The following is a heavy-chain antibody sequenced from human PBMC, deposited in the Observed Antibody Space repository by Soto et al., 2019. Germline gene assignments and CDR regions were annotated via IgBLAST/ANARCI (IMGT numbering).Heavy chain of an antibody. V-gene: IGHV5-51*01. CDR2: IYPGDSDT. CDR1: GYSFASHW. Sequence: AGESLKISCKGSGYSFASHWVSWVRQMPEKGLEWIETIYPGDSDTKYSSAFRGHVTISADTSVSTAYLQWRSLEATDSAIYYCARYSGSYWHYLDFWGQGTLVTVSS. D-gene: IGHD1-26*01. CDR3: ARYSGSYWHYLDF. J-gene: IGHJ4*02.